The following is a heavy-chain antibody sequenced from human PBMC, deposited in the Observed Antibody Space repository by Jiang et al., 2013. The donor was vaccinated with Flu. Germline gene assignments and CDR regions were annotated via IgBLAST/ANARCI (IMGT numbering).Heavy chain of an antibody. Sequence: QLLESGGGLVEPGGSLRLSCAASGFTFSTYATGWVRQAPGKGLEWVSTISGSGGSTYYADSVKGRFTMSRDNSKNTLDLQMNSLRAEDTAVYYCAKSISRYYDFDMDVWGQGTTVTVSS. CDR3: AKSISRYYDFDMDV. J-gene: IGHJ6*02. CDR2: ISGSGGST. V-gene: IGHV3-23*01. CDR1: GFTFSTYA. D-gene: IGHD3-3*02.